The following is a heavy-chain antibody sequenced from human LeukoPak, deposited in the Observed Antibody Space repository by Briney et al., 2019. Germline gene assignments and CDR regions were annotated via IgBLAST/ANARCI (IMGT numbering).Heavy chain of an antibody. J-gene: IGHJ3*02. D-gene: IGHD3-22*01. CDR2: ISSSSSYT. CDR1: GFTFSDYY. CDR3: ARDQGVYYDSSGYSDAFDI. Sequence: PGGSLRLSCAASGFTFSDYYMSWIRQAPGKGLEWVSYISSSSSYTNYADSVKGRFTISRDNAKNSLYLQMSSLRAEDTAVYYCARDQGVYYDSSGYSDAFDIWGQGTMVTVSS. V-gene: IGHV3-11*06.